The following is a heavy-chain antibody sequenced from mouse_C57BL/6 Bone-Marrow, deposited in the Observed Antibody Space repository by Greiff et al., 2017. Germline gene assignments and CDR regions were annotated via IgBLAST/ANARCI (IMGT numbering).Heavy chain of an antibody. D-gene: IGHD2-4*01. CDR3: ARYHMITADRYYYAMDY. CDR2: IRNKANGYTT. J-gene: IGHJ4*01. CDR1: GFTFTDYY. V-gene: IGHV7-3*01. Sequence: EVMLVESGGGLVQPGGSLSLSCAASGFTFTDYYMSWVRQPPGKALEWLGFIRNKANGYTTEYSASVKGRFTISRDNSQSILYLQMNDLRAEDSSTYYCARYHMITADRYYYAMDYWGQGTSVTVSS.